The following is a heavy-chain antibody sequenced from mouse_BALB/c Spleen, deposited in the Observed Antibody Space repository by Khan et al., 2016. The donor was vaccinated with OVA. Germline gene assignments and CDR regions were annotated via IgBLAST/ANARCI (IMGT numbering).Heavy chain of an antibody. CDR2: ISSGGST. J-gene: IGHJ1*01. D-gene: IGHD1-1*01. CDR1: GFTFSSYA. CDR3: ARDYYYGTGYFDV. V-gene: IGHV5-6-5*01. Sequence: EVQLVESGGGLVKPGGSLKLSCAASGFTFSSYAMSWVRQTPEKRLEWVASISSGGSTYYPDSVKGRFTISRDNARNILYLQMNSLRSEDTAMYYCARDYYYGTGYFDVWGAGTTVTVSS.